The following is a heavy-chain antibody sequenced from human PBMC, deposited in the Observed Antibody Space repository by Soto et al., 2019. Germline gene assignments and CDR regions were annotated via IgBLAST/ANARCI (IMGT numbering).Heavy chain of an antibody. CDR1: GDSVSSNSDA. CDR2: TYYKSKWNN. CDR3: TGITWFRGMDV. Sequence: SQTLSLTCAISGDSVSSNSDAWNWIRQSPSRGLEWLGRTYYKSKWNNDYALSVKSRITINPDTSKNQFSLHLYSVTPEDTAVYYCTGITWFRGMDVWGQGTPVTVSS. V-gene: IGHV6-1*01. D-gene: IGHD3-10*01. J-gene: IGHJ6*02.